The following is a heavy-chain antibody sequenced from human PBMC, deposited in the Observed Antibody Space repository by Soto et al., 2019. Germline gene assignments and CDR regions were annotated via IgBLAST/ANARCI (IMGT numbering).Heavy chain of an antibody. CDR2: ISDRGGST. CDR1: GFTFSNYA. Sequence: GGSLRLSCAASGFTFSNYAVSWVRQSPGRGLEWVASISDRGGSTKYADSVNGRFTISRDNSRNTLFLQMDALRAEDTAVYYCARLPYSYVSLYYFDFWGQGTLVTVSS. CDR3: ARLPYSYVSLYYFDF. V-gene: IGHV3-23*01. D-gene: IGHD5-18*01. J-gene: IGHJ4*02.